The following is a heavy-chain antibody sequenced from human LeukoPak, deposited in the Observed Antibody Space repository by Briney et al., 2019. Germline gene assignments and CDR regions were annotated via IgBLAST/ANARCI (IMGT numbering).Heavy chain of an antibody. Sequence: GGSLRLSCAASGFTFDDYAMHWVRQAPGKGLEWVSGISWNRGSIGYADSVKGRFTISRDNAKNSLYLQMNSLRAEDMALYYCAKDLHRHGTLWWSSLGYWGQGTLVTVSS. J-gene: IGHJ4*02. D-gene: IGHD2-21*01. CDR3: AKDLHRHGTLWWSSLGY. CDR1: GFTFDDYA. V-gene: IGHV3-9*03. CDR2: ISWNRGSI.